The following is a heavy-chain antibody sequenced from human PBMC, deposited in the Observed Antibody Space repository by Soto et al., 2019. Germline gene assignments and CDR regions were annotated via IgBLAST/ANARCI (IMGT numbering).Heavy chain of an antibody. D-gene: IGHD4-17*01. CDR3: AKDKNGDFTFYY. V-gene: IGHV3-30*18. Sequence: QVQLAESGGGVVQPGRSLRLSCAASGFTFSDYGIHWVRQAPGKGLEWVAVIAYDGSNEYYADSVKGRFTISRDNSKNTVYLQMSSLRAEDTAFYYCAKDKNGDFTFYYWGQGTLVTVSS. J-gene: IGHJ4*02. CDR2: IAYDGSNE. CDR1: GFTFSDYG.